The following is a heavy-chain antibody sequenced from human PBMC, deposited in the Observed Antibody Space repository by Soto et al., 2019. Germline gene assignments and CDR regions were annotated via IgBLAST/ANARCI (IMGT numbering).Heavy chain of an antibody. CDR2: ISGSGGST. D-gene: IGHD3-10*01. V-gene: IGHV3-23*01. J-gene: IGHJ3*02. CDR1: GFTFSSYA. Sequence: GGSLRLSCAASGFTFSSYAMSWVRQAPGKGLEWVSAISGSGGSTYYADSVKGRFTISRDNSKNTLYLQMNSLRAEDTAVYYCAKAAPDIRPAWGYGGAFDIWGQGTMVTVSS. CDR3: AKAAPDIRPAWGYGGAFDI.